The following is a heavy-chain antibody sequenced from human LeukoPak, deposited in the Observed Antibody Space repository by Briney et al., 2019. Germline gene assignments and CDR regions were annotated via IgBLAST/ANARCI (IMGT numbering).Heavy chain of an antibody. CDR2: ISSTSTVI. J-gene: IGHJ4*02. CDR3: ARNLPAADY. CDR1: GSTFSSHT. Sequence: GGSLRLSCAASGSTFSSHTMNWVRQAPGKGLEWVSYISSTSTVIYYADSVKGRFTISRDNAKNSLYLQMNSLRAEDTAVYYCARNLPAADYWGRGTLVTVSS. V-gene: IGHV3-48*04. D-gene: IGHD2-2*01.